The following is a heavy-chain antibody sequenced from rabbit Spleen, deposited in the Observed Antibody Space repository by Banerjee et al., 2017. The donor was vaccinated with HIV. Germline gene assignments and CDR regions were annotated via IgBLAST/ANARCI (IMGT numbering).Heavy chain of an antibody. V-gene: IGHV1S45*01. CDR1: GIDFSSSYC. Sequence: QQQLEESGGGLVKPGGTLTLTCKASGIDFSSSYCMCWVRQAAGKGLELIACIAGGSSVTSYYASWVNGRFTISKTSSTTVALQMTSLTVADTATYFCARDTGSSFSSYGMDLWGPGTLVTVS. CDR3: ARDTGSSFSSYGMDL. CDR2: IAGGSSVTS. D-gene: IGHD8-1*01. J-gene: IGHJ6*01.